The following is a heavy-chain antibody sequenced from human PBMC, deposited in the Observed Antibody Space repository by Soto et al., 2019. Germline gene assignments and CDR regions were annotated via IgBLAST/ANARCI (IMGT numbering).Heavy chain of an antibody. V-gene: IGHV4-34*01. J-gene: IGHJ4*02. CDR3: ARTPPDYDILTGYYSYYFDY. CDR1: GGSFSGYY. D-gene: IGHD3-9*01. CDR2: INHSGST. Sequence: ETLSLTCAVYGGSFSGYYWSWIRQPPGKGLEWIGEINHSGSTNYNPSLKSRVTISVDTSKNQFPLKLSSVTAADTAVYYCARTPPDYDILTGYYSYYFDYWGQGTLVTVSS.